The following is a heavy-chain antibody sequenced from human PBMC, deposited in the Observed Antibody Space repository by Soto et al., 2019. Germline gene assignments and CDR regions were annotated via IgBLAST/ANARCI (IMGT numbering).Heavy chain of an antibody. D-gene: IGHD6-13*01. CDR1: GGSISSSSYY. V-gene: IGHV4-39*01. CDR3: ARHHSSSWYGGDWFDP. Sequence: SETLSLTCTVSGGSISSSSYYWGWIRQPPGKGLEWIGSIYYSGSTHYNPSPKSRVTISVDTSKNQFSLKLSSVTAADTAVYYCARHHSSSWYGGDWFDPWGQGTLVTVSS. CDR2: IYYSGST. J-gene: IGHJ5*02.